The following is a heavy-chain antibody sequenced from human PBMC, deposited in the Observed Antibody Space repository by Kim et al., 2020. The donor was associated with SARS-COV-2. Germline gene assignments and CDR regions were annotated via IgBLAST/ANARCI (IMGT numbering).Heavy chain of an antibody. CDR1: GYTFTSYG. J-gene: IGHJ6*02. Sequence: ASVKVSCKASGYTFTSYGISWVRQAPGQGLEWMGWISAYNGNTNYGQKLQGRVTMTTDTSTSTAYMELRSLRSDDTAVYYCARDLFDDILTGYYIHYYGMDVWGQGTTVTVSS. V-gene: IGHV1-18*01. D-gene: IGHD3-9*01. CDR3: ARDLFDDILTGYYIHYYGMDV. CDR2: ISAYNGNT.